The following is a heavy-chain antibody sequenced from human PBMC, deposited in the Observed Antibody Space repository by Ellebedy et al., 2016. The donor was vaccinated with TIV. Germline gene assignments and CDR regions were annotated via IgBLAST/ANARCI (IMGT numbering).Heavy chain of an antibody. Sequence: GGSLRLSCAASGFTFSGYGMHWVRQAPGKGLEWVAVIWYDGSNEYYADSVRGRFTISRDNSKKSLYLQMNIMRDEDTAVYYCARYGFGEYRSYFFDSWGQGTLVTVSS. D-gene: IGHD3-10*01. CDR2: IWYDGSNE. CDR3: ARYGFGEYRSYFFDS. V-gene: IGHV3-33*01. J-gene: IGHJ4*02. CDR1: GFTFSGYG.